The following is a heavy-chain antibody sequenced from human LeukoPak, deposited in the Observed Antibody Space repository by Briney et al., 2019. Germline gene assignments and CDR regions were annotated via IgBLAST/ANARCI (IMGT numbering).Heavy chain of an antibody. CDR1: GGSFSGYY. V-gene: IGHV4-34*01. Sequence: SETLSLTCAVYGGSFSGYYWSWIRQPPGKGLEWIGEINHSGSTNYNPSLKSRVTISVDTSKNQFSLKLSSVTAADTAVYYCARATPVGPNYYYYYYMDVWGKGTTVTVSS. J-gene: IGHJ6*03. CDR2: INHSGST. CDR3: ARATPVGPNYYYYYYMDV.